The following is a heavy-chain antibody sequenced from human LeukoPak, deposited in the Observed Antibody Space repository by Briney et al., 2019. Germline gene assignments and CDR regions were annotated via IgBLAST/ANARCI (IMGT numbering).Heavy chain of an antibody. V-gene: IGHV4-59*08. J-gene: IGHJ5*02. D-gene: IGHD3-22*01. CDR2: IYYSGST. Sequence: SETLSLTCTVSGGSISSYYWSWIRQPPGKGLEWIGYIYYSGSTNYNPSLKSRVTISVDTSKNQFSLKLSSVTAADTAVYYCARLYYYDSSGKYNWFDPWGQGTLVTVSS. CDR1: GGSISSYY. CDR3: ARLYYYDSSGKYNWFDP.